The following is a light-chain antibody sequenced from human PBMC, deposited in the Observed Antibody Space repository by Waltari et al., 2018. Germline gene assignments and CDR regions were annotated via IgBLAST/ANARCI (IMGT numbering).Light chain of an antibody. CDR1: SSHVGVYNS. V-gene: IGLV2-14*03. Sequence: QSALTQPASVSGSPGQSLTISRPGTSSHVGVYNSVSWYQQHPGKAPKLMIYDVSNRPSGVSNRFSGSKSGNTASLTISGLQAEDEADYYCSSYISSSTLELFGGGTSLTVL. CDR3: SSYISSSTLEL. J-gene: IGLJ2*01. CDR2: DVS.